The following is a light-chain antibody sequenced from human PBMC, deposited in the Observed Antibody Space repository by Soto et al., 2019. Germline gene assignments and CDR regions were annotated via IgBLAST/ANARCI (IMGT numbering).Light chain of an antibody. V-gene: IGKV1-39*01. CDR1: QSVSTY. Sequence: DILMTQSPSSLSASVGDRVTITCWAGQSVSTYLSWYQQKPWRAPKLLIHGTSKLESGVPLRFSGGGSGTDFTLNISSLQPEDFATYYCQQTYSVPHSFGQGTKLEIK. J-gene: IGKJ2*03. CDR3: QQTYSVPHS. CDR2: GTS.